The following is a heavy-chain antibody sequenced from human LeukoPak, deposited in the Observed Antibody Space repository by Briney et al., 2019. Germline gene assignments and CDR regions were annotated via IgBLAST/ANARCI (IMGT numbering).Heavy chain of an antibody. J-gene: IGHJ4*02. V-gene: IGHV4-31*03. CDR3: ARGRFKVSRGPFDY. CDR2: MHNNGNT. CDR1: GGSISSGRYY. D-gene: IGHD3-10*01. Sequence: SQTLSLTCTVSGGSISSGRYYWTWIRQRPGKGLEWIGYMHNNGNTYYNPYLKSRVTMSEDMSKNQFSLKLSSVTAADTAVYYCARGRFKVSRGPFDYWGQGTLVTVSS.